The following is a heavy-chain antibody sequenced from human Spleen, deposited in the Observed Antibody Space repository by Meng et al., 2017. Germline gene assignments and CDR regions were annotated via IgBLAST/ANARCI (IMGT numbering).Heavy chain of an antibody. J-gene: IGHJ4*02. D-gene: IGHD2/OR15-2a*01. V-gene: IGHV3-53*01. Sequence: GESLKISCAASGFSVSHNYMSWVPQAPRKGLEWVAVIYSGGSTYYADSVKGRFTISRDNSKNTLYLQMNSLRAEDTGLYYCARFGTQDISNRYPYYFDYWGQGTLVTVSS. CDR1: GFSVSHNY. CDR2: IYSGGST. CDR3: ARFGTQDISNRYPYYFDY.